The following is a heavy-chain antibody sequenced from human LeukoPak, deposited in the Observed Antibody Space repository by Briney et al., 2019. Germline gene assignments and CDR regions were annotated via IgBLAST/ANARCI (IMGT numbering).Heavy chain of an antibody. CDR1: GGSISSSSLY. CDR3: TRQMYNWNDYAFDI. Sequence: SETLSLTCTVSGGSISSSSLYWGWIRQPPGKGLEWIGSIYYSGSTYYNPSRKSRVTISVDTSKNQFSLKLSSVTAADTAVYYCTRQMYNWNDYAFDIWGQRAMVTVSS. D-gene: IGHD1-1*01. CDR2: IYYSGST. V-gene: IGHV4-39*01. J-gene: IGHJ3*02.